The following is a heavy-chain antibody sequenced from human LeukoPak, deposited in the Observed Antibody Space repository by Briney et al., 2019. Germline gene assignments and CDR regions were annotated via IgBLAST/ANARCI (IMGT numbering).Heavy chain of an antibody. CDR1: GGSISTSSYY. D-gene: IGHD3-10*01. V-gene: IGHV4-39*01. CDR3: ARAYGSGSYFHWFDP. Sequence: SETLSLTCTVSGGSISTSSYYWGWIRQPPGKGLEWIGSMFHSGSTYDNPSHRSRVTISVDTSKNQFSLKLSSVTAADTAVYYCARAYGSGSYFHWFDPWGQGTLVTVSS. CDR2: MFHSGST. J-gene: IGHJ5*02.